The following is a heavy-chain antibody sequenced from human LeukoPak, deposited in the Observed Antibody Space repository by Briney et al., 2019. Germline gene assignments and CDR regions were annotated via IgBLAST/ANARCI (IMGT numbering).Heavy chain of an antibody. CDR3: ARLVRRGYSGYPIIKRYYYYYMDV. V-gene: IGHV1-8*03. J-gene: IGHJ6*03. CDR1: GYTFTGYY. D-gene: IGHD5-12*01. Sequence: ASVKVSCKASGYTFTGYYMHWVRQAPGQGLEWMGWINPNSGNTDYAQKFQGRVTITRNTSISTAYMELSSLRSEDTAVYYCARLVRRGYSGYPIIKRYYYYYMDVWGKGTTVTVSS. CDR2: INPNSGNT.